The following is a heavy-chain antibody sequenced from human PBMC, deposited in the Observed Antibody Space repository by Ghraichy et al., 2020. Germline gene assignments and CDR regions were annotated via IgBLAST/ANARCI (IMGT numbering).Heavy chain of an antibody. D-gene: IGHD6-19*01. Sequence: SLRLSCAASGFTFSTYNMNWVRQAPGKGLEWVSSISTSSRDRYYADSVKGRFTISRDNAKNSLYLHMNSLRAEDTAVYYCASGRGSGWYLLNWFDPWGQGTLVTVSS. CDR3: ASGRGSGWYLLNWFDP. CDR2: ISTSSRDR. J-gene: IGHJ5*02. CDR1: GFTFSTYN. V-gene: IGHV3-21*01.